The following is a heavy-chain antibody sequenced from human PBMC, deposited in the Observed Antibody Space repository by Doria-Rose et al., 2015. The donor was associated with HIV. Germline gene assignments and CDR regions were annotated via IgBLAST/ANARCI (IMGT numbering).Heavy chain of an antibody. CDR2: IFSDDGR. Sequence: ESGPVLVKPTETLTLTCTVSGVSLSSPGMGVSWIRQPPGKALEWLANIFSDDGRSYKTSLKSRLTISRGTSISQVALTMTDMDPVDTATYYCARIKSSRWYHKYYFDFWGRGTLVIVSA. CDR3: ARIKSSRWYHKYYFDF. J-gene: IGHJ4*02. V-gene: IGHV2-26*01. D-gene: IGHD6-13*01. CDR1: GVSLSSPGMG.